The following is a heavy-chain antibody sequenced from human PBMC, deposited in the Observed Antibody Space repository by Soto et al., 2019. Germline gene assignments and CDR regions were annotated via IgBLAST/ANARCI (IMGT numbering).Heavy chain of an antibody. CDR1: GFTFSRYG. Sequence: GGSLRLSCAASGFTFSRYGMHWVRQAPGKGLEWVAVVSFDGSDKYYADSVKGRFTISRDKSKNTLFLQVNSLRVEDTAVYFCAKDRDISSAGYYFDYWGQGTLVTVSS. D-gene: IGHD6-13*01. CDR2: VSFDGSDK. CDR3: AKDRDISSAGYYFDY. J-gene: IGHJ4*02. V-gene: IGHV3-30*18.